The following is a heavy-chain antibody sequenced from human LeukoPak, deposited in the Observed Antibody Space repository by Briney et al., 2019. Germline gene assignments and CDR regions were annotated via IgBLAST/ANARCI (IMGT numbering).Heavy chain of an antibody. Sequence: SETLSLTCAVYGGSFSGYYWSWIRQPPGKGLEWIGEINHSGSTNYNPSLKSRVTISVDTSKNQFSLKLSSVTAADTAVYYCAGGSCGGDCPMSRGYFQHWGQGTPVTVSS. V-gene: IGHV4-34*01. D-gene: IGHD2-21*02. CDR3: AGGSCGGDCPMSRGYFQH. CDR1: GGSFSGYY. CDR2: INHSGST. J-gene: IGHJ1*01.